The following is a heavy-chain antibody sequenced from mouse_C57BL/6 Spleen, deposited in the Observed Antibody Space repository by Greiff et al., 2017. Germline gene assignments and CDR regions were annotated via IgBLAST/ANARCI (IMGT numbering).Heavy chain of an antibody. J-gene: IGHJ4*01. D-gene: IGHD1-1*01. CDR1: GFTFSSYA. CDR2: ISDGGSYT. V-gene: IGHV5-4*01. Sequence: DVQLVESGGGLVKPGGSLKLSCAASGFTFSSYAMSWVRQTPEKRLEWVATISDGGSYTYYPDNVKGRFTISRDNAKNNLYLQMSHLKSEDTAMYYCARDRRDYGSSRYAMDYWGQGTSVTVSS. CDR3: ARDRRDYGSSRYAMDY.